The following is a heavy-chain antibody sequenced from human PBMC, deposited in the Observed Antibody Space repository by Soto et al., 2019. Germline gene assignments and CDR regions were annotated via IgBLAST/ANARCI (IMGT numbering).Heavy chain of an antibody. Sequence: QVQLVQSGAEVKKPGASVKVSCKASGYTFTSYDINWVRQATGQGLEWMGWMNPNSGNTGYAQKYXGXVXLXXNSSISTAYMELSSLRSEDTAVYYCARGFFGGGTGWGQGTLVTVSS. J-gene: IGHJ4*02. D-gene: IGHD2-15*01. CDR3: ARGFFGGGTG. CDR1: GYTFTSYD. CDR2: MNPNSGNT. V-gene: IGHV1-8*01.